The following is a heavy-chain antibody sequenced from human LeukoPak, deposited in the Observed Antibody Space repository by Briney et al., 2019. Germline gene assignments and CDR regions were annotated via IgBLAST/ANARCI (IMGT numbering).Heavy chain of an antibody. CDR2: IGFDGVIK. J-gene: IGHJ4*02. V-gene: IGHV3-30*10. CDR3: ARDMFRGVPDYYDY. D-gene: IGHD3-10*01. CDR1: GFTFNNYP. Sequence: GGSLRPSCAASGFTFNNYPMHWVRQAPGKGLEWVAVIGFDGVIKLYTDSVKGRFTISRDDSKNTLYLQMNGLRAEDSALYCARDMFRGVPDYYDYWGQGTLVTVSS.